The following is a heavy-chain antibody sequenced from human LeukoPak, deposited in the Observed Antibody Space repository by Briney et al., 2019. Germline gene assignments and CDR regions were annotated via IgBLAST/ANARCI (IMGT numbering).Heavy chain of an antibody. CDR1: GYSFTSYW. J-gene: IGHJ6*04. CDR2: IYTGDSDT. D-gene: IGHD5-18*01. CDR3: ARRGYSYGLGYYYYGMDV. V-gene: IGHV5-51*01. Sequence: GESLKISCKGSGYSFTSYWIGWVLQMPGKGLEWMGIIYTGDSDTRYTPSFQGQVTISADKSISTAYLQWSSLKASDTAMYYCARRGYSYGLGYYYYGMDVWGKGTTVTVSS.